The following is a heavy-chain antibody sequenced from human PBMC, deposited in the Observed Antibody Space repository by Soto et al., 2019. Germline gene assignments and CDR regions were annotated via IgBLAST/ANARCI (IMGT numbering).Heavy chain of an antibody. V-gene: IGHV3-7*01. Sequence: EVQLVESGGGLVQPGGSLRLSCAASGFSISNYWMNWVRQAPGKGREWVANIKEDGIEKYYVESVKGRFTISSDNAKNSLYLKMNSLRAEDTAVYYCVRYHAPGSYQVYWGQGTLVTVSS. D-gene: IGHD3-10*01. J-gene: IGHJ4*02. CDR2: IKEDGIEK. CDR1: GFSISNYW. CDR3: VRYHAPGSYQVY.